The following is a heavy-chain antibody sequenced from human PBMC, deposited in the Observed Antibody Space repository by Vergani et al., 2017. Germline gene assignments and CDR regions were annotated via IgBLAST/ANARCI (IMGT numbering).Heavy chain of an antibody. D-gene: IGHD4-17*01. J-gene: IGHJ6*03. CDR3: ARAPPYGDYPEEVGDYYYYMDV. CDR1: GGSISSGDYY. V-gene: IGHV4-30-4*08. Sequence: QVQLQESGPGLVKPSQTLSLTCTVSGGSISSGDYYWSWIRQPPGKGLEWIGYIYYSGSTYYNPSLKSRVTISVDTSKNQFSLKLSSVTAADTAVYYCARAPPYGDYPEEVGDYYYYMDVWGKGTTVTVSS. CDR2: IYYSGST.